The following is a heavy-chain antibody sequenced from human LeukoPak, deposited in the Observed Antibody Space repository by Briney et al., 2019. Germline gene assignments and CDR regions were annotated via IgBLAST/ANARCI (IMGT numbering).Heavy chain of an antibody. V-gene: IGHV4-59*08. CDR1: GGSITSYY. J-gene: IGHJ4*02. CDR3: ARIMGDYNILTGLYLNYNFDY. CDR2: IYYSGST. D-gene: IGHD3-9*01. Sequence: SETLSLTCTVSGGSITSYYWSWIRQPPGKGLEWIGYIYYSGSTNYNPSPKSRVTISVDTSKNQFSLKLSSVTAADTAVYYCARIMGDYNILTGLYLNYNFDYWGQGTLVTVSS.